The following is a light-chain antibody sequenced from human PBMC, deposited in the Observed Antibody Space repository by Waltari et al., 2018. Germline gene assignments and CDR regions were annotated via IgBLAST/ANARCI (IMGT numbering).Light chain of an antibody. Sequence: EIVMTQSPATLSVSPGERATLSCRASQSVSSNLAWYLQKPGQAPRLLIYGASTRATGIPARFSGSGSGTEFTLTISSLQSEDFAVYYCQQYNNWPPLTFGPGTKVDIK. V-gene: IGKV3-15*01. CDR2: GAS. CDR1: QSVSSN. CDR3: QQYNNWPPLT. J-gene: IGKJ3*01.